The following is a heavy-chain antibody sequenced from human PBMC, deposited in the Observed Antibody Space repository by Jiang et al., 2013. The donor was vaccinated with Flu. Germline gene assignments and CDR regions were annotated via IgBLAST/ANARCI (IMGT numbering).Heavy chain of an antibody. CDR2: INPSGGST. CDR1: GFAFTNYY. D-gene: IGHD4-17*01. Sequence: VQLVESGAEVKKPGASVVVSCKASGFAFTNYYIHWVRQAPGQGLEWMGLINPSGGSTTYSQNFQGRVTLTTDTSTSTVYMEVRSLGSEDTALYYCARGGDFMDYWGQGTLITVPS. V-gene: IGHV1-46*01. J-gene: IGHJ4*02. CDR3: ARGGDFMDY.